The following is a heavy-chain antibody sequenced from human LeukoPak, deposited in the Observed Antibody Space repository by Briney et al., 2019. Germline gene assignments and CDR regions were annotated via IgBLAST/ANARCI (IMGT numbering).Heavy chain of an antibody. D-gene: IGHD6-6*01. CDR2: IYPGDSDN. Sequence: RGDSLKISSKGSGYSFTSYWIGWVRQMPGKGLEWMGIIYPGDSDNRYSPSFQGQVTISADKSISTAYLQWSSLKASDTAMHYCARCPAHSSSFDYWGQGTLVTVSS. J-gene: IGHJ4*02. CDR3: ARCPAHSSSFDY. CDR1: GYSFTSYW. V-gene: IGHV5-51*01.